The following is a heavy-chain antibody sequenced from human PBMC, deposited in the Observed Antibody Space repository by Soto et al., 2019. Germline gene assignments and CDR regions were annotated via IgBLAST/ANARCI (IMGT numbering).Heavy chain of an antibody. CDR3: AREGDLNGFDF. D-gene: IGHD2-21*02. J-gene: IGHJ4*02. CDR2: INHSGST. V-gene: IGHV4-34*01. Sequence: SETLSLTCAVYGGSFSDYYWSWIRQPPGKGLEWIGEINHSGSTNYNPSLKSRVTISVDTSKNQFSLKLSSVTAADTAVYYCAREGDLNGFDFWGQGTLVTVSS. CDR1: GGSFSDYY.